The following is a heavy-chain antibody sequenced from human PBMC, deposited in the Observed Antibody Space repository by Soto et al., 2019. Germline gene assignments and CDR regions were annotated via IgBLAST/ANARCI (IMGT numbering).Heavy chain of an antibody. CDR2: IGTYNGDT. CDR1: GYTFTSYG. CDR3: AREGDGGGYYFDY. D-gene: IGHD3-22*01. Sequence: ASVKVSCKASGYTFTSYGISWVRQAPGQGLGWLGWIGTYNGDTNYAQKLQGRVTMTTDTSTSTAYMELRSLRSDDTAVYYCAREGDGGGYYFDYWGQGTLVTVSS. J-gene: IGHJ4*02. V-gene: IGHV1-18*01.